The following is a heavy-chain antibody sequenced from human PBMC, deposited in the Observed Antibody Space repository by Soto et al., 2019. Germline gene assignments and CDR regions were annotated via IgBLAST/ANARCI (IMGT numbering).Heavy chain of an antibody. Sequence: GGSLRLSCAASGFTFDDYTMHWVRQAPGKGLEWVSLISWDGGSTYYADSVKGRFTISRDNSKNSLYLQMNSLRTEDTALYYCAKDIYGSSGWYGGLGDYWGQGTLVTVSS. D-gene: IGHD6-19*01. CDR2: ISWDGGST. CDR3: AKDIYGSSGWYGGLGDY. V-gene: IGHV3-43*01. CDR1: GFTFDDYT. J-gene: IGHJ4*02.